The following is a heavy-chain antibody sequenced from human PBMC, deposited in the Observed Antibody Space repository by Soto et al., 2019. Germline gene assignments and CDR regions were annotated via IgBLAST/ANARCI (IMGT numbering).Heavy chain of an antibody. CDR1: VFTFSSYT. CDR2: ISGRGGSI. D-gene: IGHD3-16*02. Sequence: RSLRLSCAASVFTFSSYTMSWVRQAPGKGLEWVSGISGRGGSIYYADSVKGRFTISRDNSKNTLCLQMNSLRAVDTALYYCAKDIVSGSYLSRWFDYWGQGTLVTVSS. J-gene: IGHJ4*02. V-gene: IGHV3-23*01. CDR3: AKDIVSGSYLSRWFDY.